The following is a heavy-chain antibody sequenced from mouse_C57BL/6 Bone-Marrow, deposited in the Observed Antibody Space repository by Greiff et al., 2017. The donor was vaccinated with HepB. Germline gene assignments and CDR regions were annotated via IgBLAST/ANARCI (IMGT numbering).Heavy chain of an antibody. V-gene: IGHV1-69*01. CDR1: GYTFTSYW. Sequence: VQLQQPGAELVMPGASVKLSCKASGYTFTSYWMHWVKQRPGQGLEWIGEIDPSDSYTNYNQKFKGKSTLTVAKSSSTAYMQRSSLTSEDSAVYYCARAPSNYYGSSSSYYYAMDYWGQGTSVTVSS. CDR3: ARAPSNYYGSSSSYYYAMDY. CDR2: IDPSDSYT. D-gene: IGHD1-1*01. J-gene: IGHJ4*01.